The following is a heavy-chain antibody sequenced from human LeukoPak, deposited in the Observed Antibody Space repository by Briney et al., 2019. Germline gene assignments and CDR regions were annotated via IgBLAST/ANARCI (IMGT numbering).Heavy chain of an antibody. V-gene: IGHV3-30-3*01. CDR2: ISYDGSNK. J-gene: IGHJ6*02. CDR1: GFTFSSYA. CDR3: ARDTAVERWLQSHYYYGMGV. D-gene: IGHD5-24*01. Sequence: PGRSLRLSCAASGFTFSSYAMHWVRQAPGKGLEWVAVISYDGSNKYYADSVKGRFTISRDNSKNTLYLQMNSLRAEDTAVYYCARDTAVERWLQSHYYYGMGVWGQGTRSPSP.